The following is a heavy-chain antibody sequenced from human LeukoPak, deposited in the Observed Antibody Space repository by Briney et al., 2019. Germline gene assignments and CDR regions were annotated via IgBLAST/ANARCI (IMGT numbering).Heavy chain of an antibody. V-gene: IGHV4-39*01. D-gene: IGHD2-2*01. J-gene: IGHJ6*03. CDR2: IYYSGGT. Sequence: PSETLSLTCTVSGGSISSSSYYWGWIRQPPGKGLEWIGSIYYSGGTYYNPSLKSRVTISVDTSKNQFSLKLSSVTAADTAVYYCARLLCSSTSCDYYYYYMDVWGKGTTVTVSS. CDR1: GGSISSSSYY. CDR3: ARLLCSSTSCDYYYYYMDV.